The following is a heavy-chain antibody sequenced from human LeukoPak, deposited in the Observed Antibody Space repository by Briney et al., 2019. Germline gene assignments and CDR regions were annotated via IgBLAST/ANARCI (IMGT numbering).Heavy chain of an antibody. J-gene: IGHJ3*02. CDR1: GFTFSSYA. CDR2: ITGSSDYI. Sequence: GGSLRLSCAASGFTFSSYAMNWVRQAPGKGLEWVSCITGSSDYIEYAESVKGRFTISRDNAKNSLYLQMNSLRAEDTAVYYCARAGYSSSWYDRGPYAFDIWGQGTMVTVSS. V-gene: IGHV3-21*01. D-gene: IGHD6-13*01. CDR3: ARAGYSSSWYDRGPYAFDI.